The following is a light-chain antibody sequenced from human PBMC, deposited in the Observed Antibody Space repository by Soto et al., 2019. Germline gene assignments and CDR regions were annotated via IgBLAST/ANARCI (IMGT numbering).Light chain of an antibody. CDR2: RNN. CDR1: SPNIGSNF. J-gene: IGLJ2*01. V-gene: IGLV1-47*01. Sequence: QSVLTQPPSASGTPGQRVAISCSGSSPNIGSNFAYWYQHFPGTAPKLLILRNNQRPSGVPDRFSASKSGTSASLSISGLRPEDEGDYCCAAWDDSLKSVGFGGGTQRTVL. CDR3: AAWDDSLKSVG.